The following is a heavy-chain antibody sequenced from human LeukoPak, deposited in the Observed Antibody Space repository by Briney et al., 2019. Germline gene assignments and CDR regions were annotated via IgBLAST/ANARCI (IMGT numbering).Heavy chain of an antibody. CDR1: GFSVNNNY. CDR2: MYNAGTT. CDR3: AGGTYYGSGSRPGYLDY. Sequence: GGSLRLSCAASGFSVNNNYMNWVRQAPGKGQEWVSAMYNAGTTYYADSVKGRFTISRDSSKNTLYLQMNSLRAEDTAVYYCAGGTYYGSGSRPGYLDYWGLGTLVTVSS. V-gene: IGHV3-53*01. D-gene: IGHD3-10*01. J-gene: IGHJ4*02.